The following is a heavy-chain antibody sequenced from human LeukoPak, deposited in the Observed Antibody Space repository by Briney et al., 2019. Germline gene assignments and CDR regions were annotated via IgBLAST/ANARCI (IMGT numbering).Heavy chain of an antibody. V-gene: IGHV3-30*02. CDR1: GFTFSSYW. Sequence: GGSLRLSCAASGFTFSSYWMTWVRQAPGKGLEWVAFIRYDGSNKYYADSVKGRFTISRDNSKNTLYLQMNSLRAEDTAVYYCAKVEGTARGYYTLDAFDIWGQGTMVTVSS. J-gene: IGHJ3*02. D-gene: IGHD3-3*01. CDR2: IRYDGSNK. CDR3: AKVEGTARGYYTLDAFDI.